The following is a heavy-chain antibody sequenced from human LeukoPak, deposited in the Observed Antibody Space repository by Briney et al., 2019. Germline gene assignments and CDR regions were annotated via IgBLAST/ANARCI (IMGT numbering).Heavy chain of an antibody. CDR3: ARSCSGGSCYGNYYHGMDV. Sequence: GGSLRLSCAASGFTFSSYAMSWVRQAPGKGLEWVSAISGSGGSTYYAGSVKGRFTISRDNAKNSLYLQMNSLRAEDTAVYYCARSCSGGSCYGNYYHGMDVWGQGTTVTVSS. J-gene: IGHJ6*02. D-gene: IGHD2-15*01. V-gene: IGHV3-23*01. CDR2: ISGSGGST. CDR1: GFTFSSYA.